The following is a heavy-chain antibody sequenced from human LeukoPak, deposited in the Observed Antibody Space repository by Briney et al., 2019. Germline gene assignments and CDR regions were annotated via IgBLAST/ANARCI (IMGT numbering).Heavy chain of an antibody. Sequence: SETLSLTCGVYGGSFSGYYWSWIRQPPGEGLEWIGEINPRGSTNYNPSLKSRVTLSADTSKNQFSLTLNSVTAADTAVYYCARRRLGYYFDYWGQGTLVTVSS. CDR2: INPRGST. CDR1: GGSFSGYY. D-gene: IGHD5-24*01. V-gene: IGHV4-34*01. J-gene: IGHJ4*02. CDR3: ARRRLGYYFDY.